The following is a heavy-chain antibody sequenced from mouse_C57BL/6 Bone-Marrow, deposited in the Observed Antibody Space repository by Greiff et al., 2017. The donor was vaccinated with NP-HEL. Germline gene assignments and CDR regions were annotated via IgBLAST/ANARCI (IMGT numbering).Heavy chain of an antibody. J-gene: IGHJ2*01. Sequence: EVMLVESGGGLVKPGGSLKLSCAASGFTFSSYAMSWVRQTPEKRLEWVATISDGGSYTYYPDNVKGRFTISRDNAKNNLYLQMSHLKSEDTAMYYCARERDYYGSSLFDYWGQGTTLTVSS. CDR2: ISDGGSYT. CDR1: GFTFSSYA. CDR3: ARERDYYGSSLFDY. D-gene: IGHD1-1*01. V-gene: IGHV5-4*01.